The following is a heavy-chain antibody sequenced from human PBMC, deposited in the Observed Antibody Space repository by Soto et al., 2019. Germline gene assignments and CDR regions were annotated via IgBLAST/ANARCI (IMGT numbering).Heavy chain of an antibody. Sequence: SETLSLTCTVSGGSISSGDYYWSWIRQPPGKGLEWIGYIYYSGSTYYNPSLKSRVTISVDTSKNQFSLRLSSVTAADTAIYYCATRITVFGLLIPPFDPWGQGTQVTVSS. CDR3: ATRITVFGLLIPPFDP. V-gene: IGHV4-30-4*02. D-gene: IGHD3-3*01. CDR2: IYYSGST. J-gene: IGHJ5*02. CDR1: GGSISSGDYY.